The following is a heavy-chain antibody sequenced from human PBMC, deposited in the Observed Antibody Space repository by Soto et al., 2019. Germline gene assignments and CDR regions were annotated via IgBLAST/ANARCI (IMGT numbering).Heavy chain of an antibody. J-gene: IGHJ4*02. Sequence: PSDTLSLTCAVSGASLSGYYRSWIRQPPGKGLEWIGETNDSGSTSYNPSLKSRVTISVDTSKNQFSLKLTSMTAADTAVYYCAKHIAFCSCDVCYRGFDCWCLG. V-gene: IGHV4-34*01. CDR1: GASLSGYY. CDR2: TNDSGST. CDR3: AKHIAFCSCDVCYRGFDC. D-gene: IGHD2-8*02.